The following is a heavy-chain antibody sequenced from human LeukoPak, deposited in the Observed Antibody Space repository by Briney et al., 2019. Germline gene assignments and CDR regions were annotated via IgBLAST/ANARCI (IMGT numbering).Heavy chain of an antibody. D-gene: IGHD3-22*01. Sequence: PSGTLPLTCTVSGGSISSYFCSWIRQPPGKGLEWIGYIYYTGSTNYNPSLKSRVTISVDTSKNQFSLKLSSVTAADTAVYYCARQWYYDSSGYRLPNWFDPWGQGTLVTVSS. V-gene: IGHV4-59*08. J-gene: IGHJ5*02. CDR3: ARQWYYDSSGYRLPNWFDP. CDR1: GGSISSYF. CDR2: IYYTGST.